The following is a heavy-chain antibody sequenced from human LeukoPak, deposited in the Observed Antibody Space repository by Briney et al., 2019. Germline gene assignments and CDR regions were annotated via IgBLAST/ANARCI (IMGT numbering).Heavy chain of an antibody. J-gene: IGHJ4*02. CDR1: GGAFSGYY. D-gene: IGHD2-15*01. V-gene: IGHV4-34*01. Sequence: KPSETLSLTCTVFGGAFSGYYWSLVRPPPGKGVEGVWGINYSGSTNYNPSLKSQVTISVDTSKNQFSLKLSSVTAADTAVYYCARHYTYCSSGSCYPQEFDYWGQGTLVTVSS. CDR2: INYSGST. CDR3: ARHYTYCSSGSCYPQEFDY.